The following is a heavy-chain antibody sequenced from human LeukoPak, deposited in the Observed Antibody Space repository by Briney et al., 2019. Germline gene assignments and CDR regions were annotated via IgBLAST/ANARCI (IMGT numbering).Heavy chain of an antibody. V-gene: IGHV3-7*01. D-gene: IGHD6-13*01. CDR2: IKPDGSET. CDR1: GFTFRTYW. J-gene: IGHJ4*02. Sequence: PGGSLRLSCAASGFTFRTYWMSWVRQAPGKGLEWVANIKPDGSETKYVDSVKGRFTVSRDNAQSSLYLQMNSLRAEDTAVYYCARDRGDSGTSWNYWGQGTLVTVSS. CDR3: ARDRGDSGTSWNY.